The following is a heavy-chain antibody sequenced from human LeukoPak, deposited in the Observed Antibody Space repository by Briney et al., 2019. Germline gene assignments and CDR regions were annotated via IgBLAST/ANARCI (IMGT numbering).Heavy chain of an antibody. V-gene: IGHV1-2*02. CDR1: GYTFTGYY. Sequence: GASVPVSCQACGYTFTGYYMHGVRPAAARGVAGMGWINHKSGGTNYEQKLQGRVTMTRDTSISTAYMELSRLRSDDTAVYYCARDIPRTGWIDPWGQGTLVTVSS. D-gene: IGHD1-14*01. CDR3: ARDIPRTGWIDP. CDR2: INHKSGGT. J-gene: IGHJ5*02.